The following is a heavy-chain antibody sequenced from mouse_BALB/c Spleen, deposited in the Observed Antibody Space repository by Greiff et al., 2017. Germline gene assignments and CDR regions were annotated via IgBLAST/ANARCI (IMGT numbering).Heavy chain of an antibody. CDR3: ARGDDYDAPFAY. Sequence: EVKVVESGGGLVQPGGSLRLSCATSGFTFTDYYMSWVRQPPGKALEWLGFIRNKANGYTTEYSASVKGRFTISRDNSQSILYLQMNTLRAEDSATYYCARGDDYDAPFAYWGQGTLVTVSA. V-gene: IGHV7-3*02. D-gene: IGHD2-4*01. CDR2: IRNKANGYTT. J-gene: IGHJ3*01. CDR1: GFTFTDYY.